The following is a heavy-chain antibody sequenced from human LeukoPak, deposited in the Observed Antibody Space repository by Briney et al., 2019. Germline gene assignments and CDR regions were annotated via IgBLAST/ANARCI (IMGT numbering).Heavy chain of an antibody. D-gene: IGHD3-22*01. J-gene: IGHJ4*02. Sequence: PSETLSLTCAVSGYSISIGCYWGWIRQPPGKGLEWIGSVYHSGSTYYNPSLKSRVTLSMDTSKNQFSLKLNSATAADTAAYYCARHAFFDSTGYYYYFDYWGQGSLVTVSS. V-gene: IGHV4-38-2*01. CDR1: GYSISIGCY. CDR3: ARHAFFDSTGYYYYFDY. CDR2: VYHSGST.